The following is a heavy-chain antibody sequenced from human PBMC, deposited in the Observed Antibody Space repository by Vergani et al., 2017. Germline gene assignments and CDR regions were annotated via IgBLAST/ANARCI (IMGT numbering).Heavy chain of an antibody. CDR2: IKNTGDST. J-gene: IGHJ4*02. CDR3: GRGSDNYN. CDR1: GCTLSIHA. V-gene: IGHV3-23*01. Sequence: EVQLLQSEGAVVQPGGSLRLSCVASGCTLSIHAMSWGRQGHGQGLEWVLSIKNTGDSTHYAHSVKGRFTISRDNSKNTLYLQMNSLRVEDTAVYYCGRGSDNYNWGQGTLVTVSS. D-gene: IGHD5-24*01.